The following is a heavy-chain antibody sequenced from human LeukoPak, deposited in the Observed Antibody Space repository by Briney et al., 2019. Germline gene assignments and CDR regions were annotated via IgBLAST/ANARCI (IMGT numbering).Heavy chain of an antibody. Sequence: ASVKVSCKASGYTFTGYYMHWVRQAPGQGLEWMGWINPNSGGTNYAQKFQGRVTMTRDTSISTACMELSRLRSDDTAVYYCARGGSVRGGGANYWGQGTLVTVSS. V-gene: IGHV1-2*02. CDR2: INPNSGGT. CDR3: ARGGSVRGGGANY. CDR1: GYTFTGYY. J-gene: IGHJ4*02. D-gene: IGHD3-10*01.